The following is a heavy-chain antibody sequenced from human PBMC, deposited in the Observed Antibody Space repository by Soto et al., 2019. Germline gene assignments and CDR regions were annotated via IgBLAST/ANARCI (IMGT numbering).Heavy chain of an antibody. J-gene: IGHJ6*02. V-gene: IGHV3-23*04. CDR3: AKDINFEGGIRSYDYVWGSWNYYGMDV. Sequence: EVQLVESGGGLLQPGGSLRLSCAASGLTVSGNYMSWVRQPPGAGPEWVSAISGSGGSTYYADSVKGRFTISRDNSKNTLYLQMNSLRAEDTAVYYCAKDINFEGGIRSYDYVWGSWNYYGMDVWGQGTTVTVSS. CDR2: ISGSGGST. CDR1: GLTVSGNY. D-gene: IGHD3-16*01.